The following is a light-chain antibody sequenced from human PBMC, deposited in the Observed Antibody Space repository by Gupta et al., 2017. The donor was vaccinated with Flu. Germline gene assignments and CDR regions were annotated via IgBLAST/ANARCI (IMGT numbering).Light chain of an antibody. CDR1: SSDVGTYNL. Sequence: QSALPQPASVSGSPGQSITISCTGTSSDVGTYNLVSWYQQDPGKAPKLIVSEVSKRAAVVSNRFSGSKSGNTASLTISVLQDEDDADYYCCSYTTSSTYVFGTGTKVTVL. V-gene: IGLV2-23*02. CDR3: CSYTTSSTYV. J-gene: IGLJ1*01. CDR2: EVS.